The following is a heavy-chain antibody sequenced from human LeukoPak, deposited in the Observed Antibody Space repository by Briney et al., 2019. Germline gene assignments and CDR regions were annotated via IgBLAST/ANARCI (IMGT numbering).Heavy chain of an antibody. CDR3: ARASSSWYYSWFDP. Sequence: ASVKVSCKASGYTFTSYAMNWVRQAPGQGLEWMGWTNTNTGNPTYAQGFTGRFVFSLDTSVSTAYLQISSLKAEDTAVYYCARASSSWYYSWFDPWGQGALVTVSS. CDR2: TNTNTGNP. CDR1: GYTFTSYA. J-gene: IGHJ5*02. D-gene: IGHD6-13*01. V-gene: IGHV7-4-1*02.